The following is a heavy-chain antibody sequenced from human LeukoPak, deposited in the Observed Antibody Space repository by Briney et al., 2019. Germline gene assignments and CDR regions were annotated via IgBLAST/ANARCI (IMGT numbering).Heavy chain of an antibody. V-gene: IGHV3-30*18. CDR1: GFTFSSYG. CDR2: ISYDGGNK. CDR3: AKPVDTAMRY. Sequence: PVGSLRLSCAASGFTFSSYGMHWVRQAPGKGLEWVAVISYDGGNKYYADSVKGRFTISRDNSKNTLYLQMNSLRAEDTAVYYCAKPVDTAMRYWGQGTLVTVSS. D-gene: IGHD5-18*01. J-gene: IGHJ4*01.